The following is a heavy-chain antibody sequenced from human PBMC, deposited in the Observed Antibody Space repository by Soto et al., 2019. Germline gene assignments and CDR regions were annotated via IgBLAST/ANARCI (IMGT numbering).Heavy chain of an antibody. CDR2: IWYDGSNK. Sequence: QTGGSLRLSCAASGFTFSSYGMHWVRQAPGKGLEWVAVIWYDGSNKYYADSVKGRFTISRDNSKNTLYLQMNSLRAEDTAVYYCARNRGTEQQLPPDVWGQGTTVTVSS. J-gene: IGHJ6*02. D-gene: IGHD6-13*01. CDR3: ARNRGTEQQLPPDV. V-gene: IGHV3-33*01. CDR1: GFTFSSYG.